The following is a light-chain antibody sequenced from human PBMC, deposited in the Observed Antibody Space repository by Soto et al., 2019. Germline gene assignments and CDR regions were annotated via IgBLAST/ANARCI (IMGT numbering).Light chain of an antibody. Sequence: QSVLTQPPSASGSPGQSVAVSCTGTSSDIGNYNFVSWYQHHPGKAPKLMIFDVSKRPSGVSNRFSGSKSGNTASLTISGLQAEDEADYYCTSYTTSSTYVFGTG. CDR1: SSDIGNYNF. CDR3: TSYTTSSTYV. V-gene: IGLV2-14*01. CDR2: DVS. J-gene: IGLJ1*01.